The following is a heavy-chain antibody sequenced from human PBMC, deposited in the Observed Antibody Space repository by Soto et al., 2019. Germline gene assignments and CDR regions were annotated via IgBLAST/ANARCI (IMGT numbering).Heavy chain of an antibody. CDR2: IYYSGST. CDR1: GGSISSSSYY. D-gene: IGHD3-10*01. V-gene: IGHV4-39*01. CDR3: SGWFGELPRYGMDV. J-gene: IGHJ6*02. Sequence: QLQLQESGPGLVKPSETLSLTCTVSGGSISSSSYYWGWIRQPPGKGLEWIGSIYYSGSTYYNPSLKSRVTISVDTSKNQFSLKLSSVTAADTAVYYCSGWFGELPRYGMDVWGQGTTVTVSS.